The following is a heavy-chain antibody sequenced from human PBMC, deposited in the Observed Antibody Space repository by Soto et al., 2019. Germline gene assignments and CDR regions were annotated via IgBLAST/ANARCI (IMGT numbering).Heavy chain of an antibody. CDR3: TTDVPTYYSDSSGGVDYYYMDV. Sequence: PGGSLRLSWAASGFTFSNAWMSWVRQAQGKGLEWVGRIKSKTDGGTTDYAAPVKGRFTISRDDSKNTLYLQMNSLKTEDTAVYYCTTDVPTYYSDSSGGVDYYYMDVWGKGTTVTVSS. V-gene: IGHV3-15*01. D-gene: IGHD3-22*01. J-gene: IGHJ6*03. CDR2: IKSKTDGGTT. CDR1: GFTFSNAW.